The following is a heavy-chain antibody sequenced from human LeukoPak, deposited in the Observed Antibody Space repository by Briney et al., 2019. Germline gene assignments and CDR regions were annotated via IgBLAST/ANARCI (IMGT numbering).Heavy chain of an antibody. D-gene: IGHD3-22*01. CDR2: IHTSGTM. CDR3: ARGILRDYYDSSGFYHRGGVGY. Sequence: SETLSLTCTVSGGSVSTGSYYWSWIRQPAGRGLEWIGHIHTSGTMDYNASLKSRVRISVGTSKNQFSLRLSSVTAADTAVYFCARGILRDYYDSSGFYHRGGVGYWGQGTLVTVSS. CDR1: GGSVSTGSYY. J-gene: IGHJ4*02. V-gene: IGHV4-61*09.